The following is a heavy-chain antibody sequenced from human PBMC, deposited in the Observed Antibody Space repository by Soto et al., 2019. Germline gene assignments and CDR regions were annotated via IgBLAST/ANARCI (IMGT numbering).Heavy chain of an antibody. V-gene: IGHV3-9*01. Sequence: GGSLRLSCAVSGFTFDDYAMHWVRQAPGKGLEWVSGISWNSGSIGYADSVKGRFTISRDNAKNSLHLQMNSLRAEDTALYYCAKDNNRVATSFDYWGQGTLVTVSS. CDR1: GFTFDDYA. D-gene: IGHD5-12*01. CDR3: AKDNNRVATSFDY. J-gene: IGHJ4*02. CDR2: ISWNSGSI.